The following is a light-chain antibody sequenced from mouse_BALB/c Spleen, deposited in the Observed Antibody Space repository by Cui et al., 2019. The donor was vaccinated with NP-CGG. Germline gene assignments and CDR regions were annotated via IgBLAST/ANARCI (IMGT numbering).Light chain of an antibody. CDR2: GTN. CDR3: ALWYSNHWV. CDR1: TGAVTTVNY. V-gene: IGLV1*01. Sequence: PVVTQESALTTSPGETVTLTCRSSTGAVTTVNYANWVQEKPDHLFTGLIGGTNNRAPGVPARFSGSLIGDKAALTITGAQTEDEAIYFCALWYSNHWVFGGGTKLTVL. J-gene: IGLJ1*01.